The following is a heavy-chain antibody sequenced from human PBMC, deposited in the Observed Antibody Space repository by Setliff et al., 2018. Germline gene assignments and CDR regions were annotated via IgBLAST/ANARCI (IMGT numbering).Heavy chain of an antibody. CDR2: IKGKNDGLAT. CDR3: TTDPSPTFGGVIGAAFDF. CDR1: GFTFSTAW. V-gene: IGHV3-15*07. J-gene: IGHJ3*01. D-gene: IGHD3-16*01. Sequence: RLSCAASGFTFSTAWMNWVRQAPGKGLEWVGRIKGKNDGLATDYAAPVKGRFTISRDDSKNTLYLQMNSLKTEDTAMYYCTTDPSPTFGGVIGAAFDFWGQGTMVTVSS.